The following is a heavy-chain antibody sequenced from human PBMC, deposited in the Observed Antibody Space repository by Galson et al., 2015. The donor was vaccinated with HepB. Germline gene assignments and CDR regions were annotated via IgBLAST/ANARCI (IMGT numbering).Heavy chain of an antibody. CDR1: GFTFSSYW. D-gene: IGHD4-17*01. CDR2: IKQDGSEK. CDR3: ARGVFFRGTYGDSYFDY. J-gene: IGHJ4*02. V-gene: IGHV3-7*03. Sequence: LRLSCAASGFTFSSYWMSWVRQAPGKGLEWVANIKQDGSEKYYVDSVKGRFTISRDNAKNSLYLQMNSLRAEDTAVYYCARGVFFRGTYGDSYFDYWGQGTLVTVSS.